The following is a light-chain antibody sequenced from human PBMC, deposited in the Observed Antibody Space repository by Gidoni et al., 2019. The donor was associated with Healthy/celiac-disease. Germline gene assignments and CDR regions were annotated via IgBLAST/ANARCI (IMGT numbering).Light chain of an antibody. J-gene: IGKJ1*01. V-gene: IGKV3-20*01. CDR3: QQYGSSWWT. CDR1: QSVSSSY. CDR2: GAS. Sequence: EIVLTQSPGTVSLSPGERATLSCRASQSVSSSYLAWYQQKPGQAPRLLIYGASSRATGIPDRFSGSGSGTDFTLTISRLEPEDFAVYYCQQYGSSWWTFGQGTKVEIK.